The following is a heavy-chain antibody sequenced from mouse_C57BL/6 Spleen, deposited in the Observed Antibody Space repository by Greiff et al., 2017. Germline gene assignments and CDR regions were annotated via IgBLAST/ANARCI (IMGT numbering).Heavy chain of an antibody. Sequence: QVQLQQSGAELVRPGTSVKLSCKASGYTFTSYWMHWVKQRPGQGLEWIGVIDPSDSYTNYNQKFKGKATLTVDTSSSTAYMQLSSLTAEDSAVYYCAKDPWDDYWGQGTTLTVSS. CDR1: GYTFTSYW. CDR2: IDPSDSYT. CDR3: AKDPWDDY. J-gene: IGHJ2*01. D-gene: IGHD4-1*01. V-gene: IGHV1-59*01.